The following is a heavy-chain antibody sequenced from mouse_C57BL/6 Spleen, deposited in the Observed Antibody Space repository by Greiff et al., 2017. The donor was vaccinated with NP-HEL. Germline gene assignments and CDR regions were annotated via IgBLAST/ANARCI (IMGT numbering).Heavy chain of an antibody. Sequence: EVQLQQSGPELVKPGASVKMSCKASGYTFTDYNMHWVKQSHGKSLEWIGYINPNNGGTSYNQKFKGKATLTVNKSSSTAYMELRSLTSEDSAVYYCAREGLYDGYLLFAYWGQGTLVTVSA. CDR2: INPNNGGT. J-gene: IGHJ3*01. V-gene: IGHV1-22*01. CDR3: AREGLYDGYLLFAY. D-gene: IGHD2-3*01. CDR1: GYTFTDYN.